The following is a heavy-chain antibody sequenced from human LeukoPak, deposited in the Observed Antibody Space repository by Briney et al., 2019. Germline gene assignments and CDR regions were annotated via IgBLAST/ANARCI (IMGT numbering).Heavy chain of an antibody. V-gene: IGHV4-34*01. CDR1: GGSFSGYS. J-gene: IGHJ4*02. Sequence: SETLSLTCAVYGGSFSGYSWAWIRQPPGKGLEWIGEMSHSGYPNYNPSLKSRVAISVDTSKNQFSLNLTSVTAADTAVYYCARPRLLYGSGPILVWGQGNLVTVSS. CDR2: MSHSGYP. CDR3: ARPRLLYGSGPILV. D-gene: IGHD3-10*01.